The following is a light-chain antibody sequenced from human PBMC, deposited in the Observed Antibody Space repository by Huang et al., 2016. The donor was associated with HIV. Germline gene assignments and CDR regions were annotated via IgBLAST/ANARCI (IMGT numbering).Light chain of an antibody. CDR3: QQSRT. J-gene: IGKJ4*01. Sequence: IQLTQSPSSLSASVGDRVTITCRASQDISSYLAWYQQKPGKAPKLLIFAASTLQSGVPSRFSGSGSGTDFTLTISSLQPEDCATYYCQQSRTFGGGTKVDIK. CDR2: AAS. V-gene: IGKV1-9*01. CDR1: QDISSY.